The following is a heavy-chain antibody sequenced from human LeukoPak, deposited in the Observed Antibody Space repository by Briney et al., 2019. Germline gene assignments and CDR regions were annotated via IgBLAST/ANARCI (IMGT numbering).Heavy chain of an antibody. J-gene: IGHJ4*02. CDR2: INYSGST. CDR3: ARYVAYGSGKYYFDY. V-gene: IGHV4-39*01. D-gene: IGHD3-10*01. CDR1: GGSVSSTTYY. Sequence: PSETLSLTCTVSGGSVSSTTYYWSWIRQPPGKGLEWIASINYSGSTYYSPSLKSRVTISVDTSENQFSLKLSSVTAADTAVYYCARYVAYGSGKYYFDYWGQGTLVTVSS.